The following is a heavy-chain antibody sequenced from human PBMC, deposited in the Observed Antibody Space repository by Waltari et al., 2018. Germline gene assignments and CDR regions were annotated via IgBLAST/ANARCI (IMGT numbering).Heavy chain of an antibody. Sequence: QVQLVQSGAEVKKPGSSVKVSCKASGGTFSSYAISWVRQAPGQGLEWMGRIIPIFGTANYAQKFQGRVTITADKSTSTAYMELSSLRSEDTAVYYCASSPMVAGTDDYYYYMDVWGKGTTVTVSS. J-gene: IGHJ6*03. D-gene: IGHD6-19*01. CDR1: GGTFSSYA. CDR3: ASSPMVAGTDDYYYYMDV. CDR2: IIPIFGTA. V-gene: IGHV1-69*08.